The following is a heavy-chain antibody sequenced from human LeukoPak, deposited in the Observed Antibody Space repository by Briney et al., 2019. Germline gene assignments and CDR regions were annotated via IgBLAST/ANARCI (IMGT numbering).Heavy chain of an antibody. CDR1: GYSFTSYW. V-gene: IGHV5-51*01. CDR2: IYPGDSDT. D-gene: IGHD6-19*01. J-gene: IGHJ4*02. CDR3: ARPRLNGWYYFDY. Sequence: GESLKVSCKGSGYSFTSYWIGWVCQMPGKGLEWMGIIYPGDSDTRYSPPFQGQVTISADKSISTAYLQWSSLKASDTAMYYCARPRLNGWYYFDYWGQGTLVTVSS.